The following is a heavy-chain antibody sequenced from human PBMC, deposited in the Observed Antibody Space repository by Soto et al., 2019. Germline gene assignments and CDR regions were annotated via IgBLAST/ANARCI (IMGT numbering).Heavy chain of an antibody. V-gene: IGHV1-69*12. Sequence: QVQLVQSGAEVKKPGSSVKVSCKASGGTFSSYAISWVRQAPGQGLEWMGGIIPIFGTANYAQKFQGRVTITADESTSTAYMELSSRRSEDTAVYYCARATGGYDSYYYYGMDVWGQGTTVTVSS. CDR1: GGTFSSYA. D-gene: IGHD5-12*01. CDR2: IIPIFGTA. CDR3: ARATGGYDSYYYYGMDV. J-gene: IGHJ6*02.